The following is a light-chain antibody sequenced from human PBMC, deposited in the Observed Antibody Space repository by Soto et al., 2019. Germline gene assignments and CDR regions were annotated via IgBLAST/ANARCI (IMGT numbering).Light chain of an antibody. V-gene: IGLV2-14*01. CDR2: EVS. CDR1: SSDVGGYKY. Sequence: QSALTQPASLSGSLGQSITISCTGTSSDVGGYKYVSWYQHHPGKAPKLMIYEVSSRPSGVSYRFSGSKSGNTASLTISGLQAEDEADYYCSSYTKNAWVFGGGTKLTVL. J-gene: IGLJ3*02. CDR3: SSYTKNAWV.